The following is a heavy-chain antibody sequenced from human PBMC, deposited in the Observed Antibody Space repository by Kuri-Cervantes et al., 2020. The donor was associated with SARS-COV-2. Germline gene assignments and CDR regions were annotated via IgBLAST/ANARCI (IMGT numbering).Heavy chain of an antibody. J-gene: IGHJ5*02. CDR1: GGSISSYY. CDR2: IYYTGST. D-gene: IGHD3-10*01. V-gene: IGHV4-59*08. CDR3: ARVKSLFTMVRGARSYNWFDP. Sequence: SETLSLTCTVSGGSISSYYWSWIRQPPGKGLEWIGYIYYTGSTNYNPSLKSRVTISVDTSKKQFSLKLSSVTAADTAVYYCARVKSLFTMVRGARSYNWFDPWGQGTLVTVSS.